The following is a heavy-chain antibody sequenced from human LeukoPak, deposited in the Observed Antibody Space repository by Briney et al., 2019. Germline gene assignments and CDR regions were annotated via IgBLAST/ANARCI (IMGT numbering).Heavy chain of an antibody. V-gene: IGHV3-7*01. Sequence: GGSLRLSCAASGFIVRDYWMNWVRQAPGQGLEWLANIKQDGCARYYVGSVKGRFTISSDSAKSLVYLQMDSLRAEDTATYYCARGYNGGSDYWGQGTLVTVSS. CDR2: IKQDGCAR. J-gene: IGHJ4*02. D-gene: IGHD3-16*01. CDR3: ARGYNGGSDY. CDR1: GFIVRDYW.